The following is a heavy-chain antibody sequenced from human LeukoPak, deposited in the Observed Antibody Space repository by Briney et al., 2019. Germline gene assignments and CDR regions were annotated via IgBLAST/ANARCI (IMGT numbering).Heavy chain of an antibody. CDR2: ITSSSSYI. CDR3: ARARWEGMDYYYYYYMDV. D-gene: IGHD1-26*01. J-gene: IGHJ6*03. Sequence: KAGGSLRLSCAASGFTVSSNYMSWVRQAPGKGLEWVSSITSSSSYIYYADSVKGRFTISRDNAKNSLDLQMNSLRAEDTAVYYCARARWEGMDYYYYYYMDVWGKGTTVTVSS. CDR1: GFTVSSNY. V-gene: IGHV3-21*01.